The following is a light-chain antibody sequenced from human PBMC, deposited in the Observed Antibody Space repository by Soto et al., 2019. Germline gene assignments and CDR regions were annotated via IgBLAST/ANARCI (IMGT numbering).Light chain of an antibody. J-gene: IGKJ3*01. V-gene: IGKV3-15*01. CDR3: PPYHNWPHT. CDR2: DTS. CDR1: QGIGDT. Sequence: EVVMRQSPATRSVSPGEGATLSCRASQGIGDTLAWYQHKPGQTPRLLIYDTSTRATGVPTRFSGSRSGAELTLTTNSLQSEDFAVYYGPPYHNWPHTFPLGTEGDSX.